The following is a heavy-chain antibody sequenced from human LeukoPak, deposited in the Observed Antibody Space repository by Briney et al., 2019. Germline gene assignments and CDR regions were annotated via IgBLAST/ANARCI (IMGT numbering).Heavy chain of an antibody. CDR1: GFTFSSYA. CDR2: VSSGDGIT. J-gene: IGHJ4*02. D-gene: IGHD3-22*01. Sequence: GGSLRLSCAASGFTFSSYAMSWVRQAPGKGLEWVSTVSSGDGITYYADSVKGRFTISRDNSQHTLYLQMNSLRAEDTAVYYCAKEVGGSPGDSSGYYQPFDYWGQGTLVTVSS. V-gene: IGHV3-23*01. CDR3: AKEVGGSPGDSSGYYQPFDY.